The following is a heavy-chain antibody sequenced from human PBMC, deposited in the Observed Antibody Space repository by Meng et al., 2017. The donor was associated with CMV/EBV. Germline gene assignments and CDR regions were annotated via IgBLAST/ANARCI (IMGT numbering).Heavy chain of an antibody. D-gene: IGHD3-3*01. CDR1: GFTFSSYE. CDR2: ISSSGSTI. J-gene: IGHJ4*02. CDR3: ARIHITIFGVAPDY. V-gene: IGHV3-48*03. Sequence: GESPKISCAASGFTFSSYEMNWVRQAPGKGLEWVSYISSSGSTIYYADSVKGRFTISRDNAKNSLYLQMNSLRAEDTAVYYCARIHITIFGVAPDYWGQGTLVTVSS.